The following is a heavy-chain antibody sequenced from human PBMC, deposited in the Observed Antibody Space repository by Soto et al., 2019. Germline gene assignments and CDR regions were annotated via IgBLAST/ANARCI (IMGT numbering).Heavy chain of an antibody. J-gene: IGHJ5*02. CDR2: INHSGST. Sequence: SETLSLTCAVYGGSSSGYYWRWIRQPPEKGMEWIGEINHSGSTNYNPSLKSRVTISVDTSKNQFSLKLSSVTAADTAVYYCARGGSITIFGVVKRPFDPWCQGTLVTGSS. CDR3: ARGGSITIFGVVKRPFDP. V-gene: IGHV4-34*01. D-gene: IGHD3-3*01. CDR1: GGSSSGYY.